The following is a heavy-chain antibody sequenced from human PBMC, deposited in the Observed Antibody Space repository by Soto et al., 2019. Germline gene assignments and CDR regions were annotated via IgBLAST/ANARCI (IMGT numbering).Heavy chain of an antibody. V-gene: IGHV4-30-2*01. CDR3: AATPRY. D-gene: IGHD2-15*01. CDR2: IYHTGTT. CDR1: GGSINSGDYS. Sequence: KPSETLSLTCTVSGGSINSGDYSWTWIRQPPGKGLEWIGYIYHTGTTYYNMSLKSRVTISVDRSKNQFSLKLSSVTAADTAVYYCAATPRYWGQGTLVTVSS. J-gene: IGHJ4*02.